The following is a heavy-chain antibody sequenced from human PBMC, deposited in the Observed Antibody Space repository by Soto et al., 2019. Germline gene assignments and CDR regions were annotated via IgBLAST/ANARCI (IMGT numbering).Heavy chain of an antibody. J-gene: IGHJ6*02. CDR3: ARENYSNYPEYYYYYGMDV. D-gene: IGHD4-4*01. CDR2: IDHTXSYT. CDR1: WYSFTGYS. V-gene: IGHV5-10-1*01. Sequence: GESVKLCRKGSWYSFTGYSSSGVRQMPGKGVESMGRIDHTXSYTHYSRSFQGHVTISPDKSISTAYLQWRSLKASDTAMYYCARENYSNYPEYYYYYGMDVGGQGTTVTVSS.